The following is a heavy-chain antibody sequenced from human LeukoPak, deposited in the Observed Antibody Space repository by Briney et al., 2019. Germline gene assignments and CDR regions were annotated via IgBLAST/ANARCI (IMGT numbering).Heavy chain of an antibody. Sequence: GRSLRLSCAASGFTFSSYGMHWVRQAPGKGLEWVAVIWYDGSNKYYADSVKGRFTISRDNSKNTLYLQMNSLRAEDTAVYYCPSSGVYGDYRYYYYYGMDVWGQGTTVTVSS. CDR3: PSSGVYGDYRYYYYYGMDV. CDR2: IWYDGSNK. J-gene: IGHJ6*02. V-gene: IGHV3-33*01. D-gene: IGHD4-17*01. CDR1: GFTFSSYG.